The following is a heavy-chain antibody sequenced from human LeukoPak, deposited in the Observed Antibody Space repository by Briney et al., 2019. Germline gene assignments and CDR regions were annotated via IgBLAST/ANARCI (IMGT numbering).Heavy chain of an antibody. CDR3: AIQFGELLWRLDYFDY. D-gene: IGHD3-10*01. J-gene: IGHJ4*02. V-gene: IGHV1-2*02. CDR1: VYTLTGYY. CDR2: INPNSGGK. Sequence: GPSVKVSCKPSVYTLTGYYMHWVPQAPGQGREGMGWINPNSGGKNYAQKFQGRVTMPRDTSISTAYMELSRLRSDDTAVYYCAIQFGELLWRLDYFDYWGQGTLVTVSS.